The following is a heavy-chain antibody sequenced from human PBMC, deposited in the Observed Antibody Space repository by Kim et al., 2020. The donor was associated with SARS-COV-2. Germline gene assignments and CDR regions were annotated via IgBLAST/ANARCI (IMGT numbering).Heavy chain of an antibody. CDR2: NQ. CDR3: AREASAGFDY. J-gene: IGHJ4*02. Sequence: NQQYGVSVKGRFTSSRDNSKDTISLDMNNLRPADTAVYYCAREASAGFDYWGQGALVTVSS. D-gene: IGHD6-13*01. V-gene: IGHV3-30*03.